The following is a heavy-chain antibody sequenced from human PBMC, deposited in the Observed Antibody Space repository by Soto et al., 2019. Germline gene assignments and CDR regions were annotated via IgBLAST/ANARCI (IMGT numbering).Heavy chain of an antibody. D-gene: IGHD3-10*01. CDR1: GGSISNSSYY. Sequence: QLQLQESGPGLVKPSATLSLTCTVSGGSISNSSYYWGWIRQPPGKGLECIGSIYYSGSTYYNPSLKSRVTISVDTSKNQFSLKLSSVTAADTAVYYCARRDTVLLWFGEWNYWGQGTLVTVSS. J-gene: IGHJ4*02. V-gene: IGHV4-39*01. CDR2: IYYSGST. CDR3: ARRDTVLLWFGEWNY.